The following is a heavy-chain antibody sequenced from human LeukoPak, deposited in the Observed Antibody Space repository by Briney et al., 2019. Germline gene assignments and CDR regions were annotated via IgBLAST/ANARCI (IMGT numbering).Heavy chain of an antibody. V-gene: IGHV1-18*01. CDR2: ISAYNGNT. CDR3: AIGKVYYYYYYYMDV. Sequence: GASVKVSCKASGYTFTSYGISWVRQAPGQGLEWMGWISAYNGNTNYAQKLQGRVTMTTDTSTSTAYMELRSLRSDDTAVYYCAIGKVYYYYYYYMDVWGKGTTVTVSS. CDR1: GYTFTSYG. J-gene: IGHJ6*03.